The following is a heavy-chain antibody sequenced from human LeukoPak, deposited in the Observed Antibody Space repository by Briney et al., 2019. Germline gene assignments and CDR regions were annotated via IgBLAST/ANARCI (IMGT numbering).Heavy chain of an antibody. CDR3: ARGFSYSSSSLAFDI. V-gene: IGHV1-69*02. J-gene: IGHJ3*02. CDR2: IIPILGMA. D-gene: IGHD6-6*01. CDR1: GGTFSSYT. Sequence: ASVKVSCKASGGTFSSYTISWVRQAPGQGLEWMGRIIPILGMANYAQKFQGRVTITADKSTSTAYMELSSLRSEDTAVYYCARGFSYSSSSLAFDIWGQGTMVTVSS.